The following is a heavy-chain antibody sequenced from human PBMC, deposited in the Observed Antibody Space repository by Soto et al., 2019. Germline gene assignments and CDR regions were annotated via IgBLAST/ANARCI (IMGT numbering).Heavy chain of an antibody. J-gene: IGHJ4*02. Sequence: EVQLLESGGGLVQPGGSLRLSCAVSGFTFSSYAMSWVRQAPGKGLEWVSAISGSGGSTYYADSVKGRFTISRDNSKDTLYLQMNSLRAEDTAVYYCALQKCRARSPYDYWGQGPLVTVSS. CDR3: ALQKCRARSPYDY. V-gene: IGHV3-23*01. CDR2: ISGSGGST. D-gene: IGHD1-26*01. CDR1: GFTFSSYA.